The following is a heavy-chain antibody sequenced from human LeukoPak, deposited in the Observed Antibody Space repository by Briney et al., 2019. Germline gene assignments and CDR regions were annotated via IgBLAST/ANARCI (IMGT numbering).Heavy chain of an antibody. CDR1: GYSFTSYY. J-gene: IGHJ4*02. Sequence: GASVKVSCKASGYSFTSYYMHWVRQAPGQGLEWMGGIIPIFGTANYAQKFQGRVTITADESTSTAYMELSSLRSEDTAVYYCATAYGGNSGWYFNYWGQGTLVTVSS. V-gene: IGHV1-69*13. D-gene: IGHD4-23*01. CDR3: ATAYGGNSGWYFNY. CDR2: IIPIFGTA.